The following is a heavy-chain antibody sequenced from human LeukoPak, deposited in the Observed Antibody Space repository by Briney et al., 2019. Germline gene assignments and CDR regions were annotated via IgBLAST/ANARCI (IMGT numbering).Heavy chain of an antibody. CDR3: ARSSSYYYADY. J-gene: IGHJ4*02. Sequence: SETLSLTCAVYGGSFSGYYWGWVRQPPGKGLEWIGSIYYSGSTYYNPSLKSRVTISVDTSENQLSLRLSSVTAADTAVYYCARSSSYYYADYWGQGTLVTVSS. CDR2: IYYSGST. V-gene: IGHV4-34*01. CDR1: GGSFSGYY. D-gene: IGHD3-10*01.